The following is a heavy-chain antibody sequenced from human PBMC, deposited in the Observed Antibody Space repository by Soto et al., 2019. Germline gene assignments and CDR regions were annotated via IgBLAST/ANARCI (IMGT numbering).Heavy chain of an antibody. V-gene: IGHV3-7*01. D-gene: IGHD2-15*01. J-gene: IGHJ6*02. CDR1: GFSFRSYW. Sequence: EVQLVESGGGLVQPGGSLRLSCVASGFSFRSYWMTWGRQAPGKGLELVANINQDGSEKYYVDSVKGRFTFSRDNAKNSVYLQMHRLRVEDTAVYYCARAHTPNHYYAMAVWGQGTTVTVSS. CDR3: ARAHTPNHYYAMAV. CDR2: INQDGSEK.